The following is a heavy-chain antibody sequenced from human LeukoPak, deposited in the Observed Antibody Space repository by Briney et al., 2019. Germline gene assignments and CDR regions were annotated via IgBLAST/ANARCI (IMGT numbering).Heavy chain of an antibody. V-gene: IGHV3-21*04. CDR3: SRDPRHNDY. J-gene: IGHJ4*02. Sequence: GGSLRLSCAASGFTFSGYSMNWVRQAPGKGLEWVSSITSSGNYIYYADSMKGRFTISRDNAKNSLYLQMNSLTAEDTAVYYCSRDPRHNDYWGQGTLVTVSS. CDR1: GFTFSGYS. CDR2: ITSSGNYI.